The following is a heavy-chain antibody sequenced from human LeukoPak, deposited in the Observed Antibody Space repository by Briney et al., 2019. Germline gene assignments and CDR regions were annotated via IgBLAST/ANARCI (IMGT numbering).Heavy chain of an antibody. Sequence: ASVKVSCKASGGTFSSYAISWVRQAPGQGLEWMGWMNPNSGNTGYAQKFQGRVTMTRNTSISTAYMELSSLRSEDTAVYYCARGHGRLYYYYYMDVWGKGTTVTISS. CDR1: GGTFSSYA. CDR3: ARGHGRLYYYYYMDV. CDR2: MNPNSGNT. J-gene: IGHJ6*03. D-gene: IGHD3/OR15-3a*01. V-gene: IGHV1-8*02.